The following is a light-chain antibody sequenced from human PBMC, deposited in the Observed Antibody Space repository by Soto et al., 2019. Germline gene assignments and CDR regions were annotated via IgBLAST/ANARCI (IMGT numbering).Light chain of an antibody. CDR2: GAS. CDR1: QSVSTN. J-gene: IGKJ4*02. V-gene: IGKV3-15*01. Sequence: EIVMTQSPATLSVSPGERATLSCRTSQSVSTNLPWYQQKPGQAPRLLIYGASTRATGIPARFSGSGSGTEFTLTISSLQSGDFAGYYCQEYNNWPPLTFGGGTKVEIK. CDR3: QEYNNWPPLT.